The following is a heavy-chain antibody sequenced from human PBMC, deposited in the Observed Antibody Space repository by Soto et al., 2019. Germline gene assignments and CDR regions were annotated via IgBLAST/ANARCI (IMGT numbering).Heavy chain of an antibody. V-gene: IGHV1-3*01. CDR2: LNGGTGQT. D-gene: IGHD1-1*01. Sequence: ASVKVSCKASGYTFSTYAMHWVRQAPGQSLEWMGWLNGGTGQTRYSQKFQDRVIITRDTSASTGYMELSSLTSEDTAVYYCARGKGMEENYFYYGLDIWGQGTTVTVSS. J-gene: IGHJ6*02. CDR3: ARGKGMEENYFYYGLDI. CDR1: GYTFSTYA.